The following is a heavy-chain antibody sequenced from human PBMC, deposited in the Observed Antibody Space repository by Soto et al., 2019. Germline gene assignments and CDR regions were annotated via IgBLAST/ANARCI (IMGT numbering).Heavy chain of an antibody. CDR1: GGTFSSYT. D-gene: IGHD2-8*01. J-gene: IGHJ3*02. V-gene: IGHV1-69*04. CDR3: ARDYGAYAFDI. CDR2: IIPILGIA. Sequence: SVKVSCKASGGTFSSYTISWLRQAPGQGLEWMGRIIPILGIANYAQKFQGRVTITADKSTSTAYMELSSLRSEDTAVYYCARDYGAYAFDIWGQGTMVTVSS.